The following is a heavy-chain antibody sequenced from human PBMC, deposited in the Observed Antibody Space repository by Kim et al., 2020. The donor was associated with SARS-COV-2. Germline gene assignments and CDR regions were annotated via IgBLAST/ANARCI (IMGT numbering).Heavy chain of an antibody. CDR2: INPNSGGT. CDR3: AREYYDSSGYYGLHAFDI. D-gene: IGHD3-22*01. CDR1: GYTFTGYY. Sequence: ASVKVSCKASGYTFTGYYMHWVRQAPGQGLEWMGWINPNSGGTNYAQKFQGWVTMTRDTSISTAYMELSRLRSDDTAVYYCAREYYDSSGYYGLHAFDIWGQGTMVTVSS. J-gene: IGHJ3*02. V-gene: IGHV1-2*04.